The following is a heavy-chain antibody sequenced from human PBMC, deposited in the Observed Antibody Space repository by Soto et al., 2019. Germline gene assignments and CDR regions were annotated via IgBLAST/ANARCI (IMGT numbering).Heavy chain of an antibody. CDR1: GYTFTGHY. V-gene: IGHV1-2*02. Sequence: ASVKVSCKASGYTFTGHYIHWVRQAPGQGPEWMGEIGPASGDTRYAQKFQGRVTKTRDTSITTVYMELNNLSPDDTAVYCCGRGRSGQLVVFYWGQGTPVTVSS. D-gene: IGHD3-10*01. CDR3: GRGRSGQLVVFY. J-gene: IGHJ4*02. CDR2: IGPASGDT.